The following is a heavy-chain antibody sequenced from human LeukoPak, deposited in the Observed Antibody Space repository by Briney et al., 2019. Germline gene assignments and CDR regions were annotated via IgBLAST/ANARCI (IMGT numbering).Heavy chain of an antibody. J-gene: IGHJ4*02. CDR1: GFTFSNNA. V-gene: IGHV3-23*01. CDR2: LSGSATST. Sequence: GGSLRLSCVASGFTFSNNAMSWVRQAPGKGLEWVSTLSGSATSTYYVDSVKGRFTISRDTSKNTLYLQMNSLRAEDTAVYYCAKMKPNCINGECYKPLEFWGQGAQVTVSS. CDR3: AKMKPNCINGECYKPLEF. D-gene: IGHD2-8*01.